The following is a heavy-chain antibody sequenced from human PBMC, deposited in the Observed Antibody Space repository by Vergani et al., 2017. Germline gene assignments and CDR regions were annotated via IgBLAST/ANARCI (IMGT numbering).Heavy chain of an antibody. D-gene: IGHD1-7*01. CDR1: GGSFNTYY. CDR2: IYSTWST. J-gene: IGHJ6*03. V-gene: IGHV4-59*13. Sequence: QVQLEESGPGLVKPSETLSLTCSVSGGSFNTYYWSWIRQSPGKGLEWIGYIYSTWSTNYSPSLKSRVTMSIDTSKNQFSLKLSSVTAADTAVYYCARDLTGTSTSNFYYYIDVWGKGTTVTVSS. CDR3: ARDLTGTSTSNFYYYIDV.